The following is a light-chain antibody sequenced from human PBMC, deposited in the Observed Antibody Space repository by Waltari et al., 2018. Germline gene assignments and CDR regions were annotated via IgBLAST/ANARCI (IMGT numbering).Light chain of an antibody. J-gene: IGKJ5*01. CDR3: QQRSNWPIT. Sequence: EIVLTQSPATLSLSPGERATLSCRASQSVSSYLAWYQQKPGQAPRLLIYDASNRATGSPARFSASGSGTDFTLTISSLEPEDFAVYFCQQRSNWPITFGQGTRLEMK. CDR1: QSVSSY. V-gene: IGKV3-11*01. CDR2: DAS.